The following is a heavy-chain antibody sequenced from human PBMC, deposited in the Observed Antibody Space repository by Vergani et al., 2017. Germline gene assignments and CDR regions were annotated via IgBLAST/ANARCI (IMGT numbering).Heavy chain of an antibody. J-gene: IGHJ4*02. Sequence: QVQLVESGGGVVQPGRSLRLSCAASGFTFSSYGMHWVRQAPGKGLEWVAVIWYDGSNKYYADSVKGRFTISRDNSKNTLYLQMNSLRAEDTAVYYCAKDLRSWLSKGFDYWGQGTLVTVSS. CDR1: GFTFSSYG. CDR3: AKDLRSWLSKGFDY. V-gene: IGHV3-33*06. D-gene: IGHD5-12*01. CDR2: IWYDGSNK.